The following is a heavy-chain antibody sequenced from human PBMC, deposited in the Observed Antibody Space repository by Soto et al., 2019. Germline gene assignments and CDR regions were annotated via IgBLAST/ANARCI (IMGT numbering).Heavy chain of an antibody. CDR3: ARGRYGDY. D-gene: IGHD1-1*01. CDR1: GYDFTTYG. J-gene: IGHJ4*02. CDR2: ISAHNGNT. V-gene: IGHV1-18*01. Sequence: QVHLVQSGAEVKKPGASVKVSCKGSGYDFTTYGITWVRQAPGQGLEWMAWISAHNGNTDYAQKLQGRVTVTRDTSTRTAYMGLRSLRSDDTALYSCARGRYGDYWGQGALVTVSS.